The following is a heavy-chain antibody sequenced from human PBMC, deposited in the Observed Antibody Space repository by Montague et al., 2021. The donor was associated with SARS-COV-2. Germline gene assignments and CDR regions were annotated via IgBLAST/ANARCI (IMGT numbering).Heavy chain of an antibody. CDR1: VGSFSVYY. D-gene: IGHD3-9*01. J-gene: IGHJ6*03. Sequence: SETLSPTRAVYVGSFSVYYWSWIRQPPGKGLEWIGEINHSGSTNYNPSLKSRVTISVDTSKNQVSLKLSSVTAADTAVYYCARMRFFDWPSHYYMDVWGKGTTVTVSS. CDR3: ARMRFFDWPSHYYMDV. V-gene: IGHV4-34*01. CDR2: INHSGST.